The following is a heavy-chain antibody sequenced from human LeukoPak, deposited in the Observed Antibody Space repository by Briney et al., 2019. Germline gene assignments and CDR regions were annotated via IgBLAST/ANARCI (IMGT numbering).Heavy chain of an antibody. Sequence: ASVKVSCKASGGTFSSYAISWVRQAPGQGLEWMGEIIPIFGTANYAQKFQGRVTITTDESTSTAYMELSRLRSEDTAVYYCARVGGGHRGYCGGDCYPLYYYYMDVWGKGTTVTVSS. CDR3: ARVGGGHRGYCGGDCYPLYYYYMDV. CDR1: GGTFSSYA. CDR2: IIPIFGTA. D-gene: IGHD2-21*02. J-gene: IGHJ6*03. V-gene: IGHV1-69*05.